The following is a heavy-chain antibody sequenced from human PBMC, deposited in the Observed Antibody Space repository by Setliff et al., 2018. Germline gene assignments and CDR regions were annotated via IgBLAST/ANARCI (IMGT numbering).Heavy chain of an antibody. Sequence: LRLSCDASGFKLRSYWMSWVRQAPGKGPEWVANIKENGSEKYYVDSVKGRFSISRDNAKNSLHLQMNSLRAEDTAVYYCARPRAEYIVGAYYFDYWGQGTRVTVSS. V-gene: IGHV3-7*01. J-gene: IGHJ4*02. D-gene: IGHD1-26*01. CDR1: GFKLRSYW. CDR3: ARPRAEYIVGAYYFDY. CDR2: IKENGSEK.